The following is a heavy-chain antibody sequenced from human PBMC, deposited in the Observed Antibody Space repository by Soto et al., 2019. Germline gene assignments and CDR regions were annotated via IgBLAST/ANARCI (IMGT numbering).Heavy chain of an antibody. CDR1: GYTFTSYA. CDR3: ARDPRWPAYFDY. Sequence: QVQLVQSGAEVKKPGASVKVSCKASGYTFTSYAMHWVRQAPGQRFEWMGWINAGNGNTKYSQKFQGRVTITRDTSASTAYMELSSLRSEDTAVYYCARDPRWPAYFDYWGQGTLVTVSS. V-gene: IGHV1-3*01. J-gene: IGHJ4*02. CDR2: INAGNGNT.